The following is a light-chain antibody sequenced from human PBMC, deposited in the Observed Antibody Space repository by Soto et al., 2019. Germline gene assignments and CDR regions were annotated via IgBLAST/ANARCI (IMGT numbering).Light chain of an antibody. V-gene: IGLV3-21*02. Sequence: YEMTQAPSVSFAPGQTAMITCGGNNIGGKSVHWYQQKPGQAPVLVVYDDSDRPSGIPERFSGSNSVNTATLTISRVAAGDEADYYCQVWESGRGVFGTGTKVTVL. CDR2: DDS. J-gene: IGLJ1*01. CDR1: NIGGKS. CDR3: QVWESGRGV.